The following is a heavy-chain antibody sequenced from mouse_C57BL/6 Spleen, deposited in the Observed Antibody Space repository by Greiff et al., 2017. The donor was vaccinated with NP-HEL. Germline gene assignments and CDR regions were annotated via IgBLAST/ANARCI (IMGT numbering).Heavy chain of an antibody. V-gene: IGHV1-64*01. Sequence: QVQLQQPGAELVKPGASVKLSCKASGYTFTSYWMHWVKQRPGQGLEWIGMIHPNSGSTNYNEKFKSKATLTVDKSSSTAYMQLSSLTSEDSAVYYCARCHYGYDGGDYWGQGTTLTVSS. CDR2: IHPNSGST. D-gene: IGHD2-2*01. CDR3: ARCHYGYDGGDY. CDR1: GYTFTSYW. J-gene: IGHJ2*01.